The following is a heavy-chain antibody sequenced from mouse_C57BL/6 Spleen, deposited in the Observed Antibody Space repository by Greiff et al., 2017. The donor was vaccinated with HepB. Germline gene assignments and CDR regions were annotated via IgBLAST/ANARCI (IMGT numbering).Heavy chain of an antibody. CDR2: IWSGGST. CDR1: GFSLTSYG. J-gene: IGHJ4*01. D-gene: IGHD1-1*01. CDR3: ARKNYGSSSYYAMDY. Sequence: QVQLQQSGPGLVQPSQSLSITCTVSGFSLTSYGVHWVRQSPGKGLEWLGVIWSGGSTDYNAAFISRLSISKDNSKSRVFFKMNSLQADDTAIYYCARKNYGSSSYYAMDYWGQGTSVTVSS. V-gene: IGHV2-2*01.